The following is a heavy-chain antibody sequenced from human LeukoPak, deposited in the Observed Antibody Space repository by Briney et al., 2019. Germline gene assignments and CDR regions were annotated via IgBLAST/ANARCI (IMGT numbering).Heavy chain of an antibody. D-gene: IGHD5-18*01. Sequence: GGSLRLSCAASGFTFSSYSMNWVRQAPGKGLEWVSSISSSSGYIYYADSVKGRFTISRDNAKNSLYLQMNSLRGEDTAEYYCAREYSYGYPLDYWGQGTLVTVSS. CDR1: GFTFSSYS. J-gene: IGHJ4*02. CDR2: ISSSSGYI. V-gene: IGHV3-21*01. CDR3: AREYSYGYPLDY.